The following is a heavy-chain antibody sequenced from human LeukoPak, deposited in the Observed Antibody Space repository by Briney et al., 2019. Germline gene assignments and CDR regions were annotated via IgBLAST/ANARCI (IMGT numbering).Heavy chain of an antibody. D-gene: IGHD2-21*02. Sequence: SGTLSLTCAVSGGSISSSNWWSWVRQPPGKGLEWIGNIYYSGSTNYNPSLKSRVTISVDTSKNQFSLKLSSVTAADTAVYYCARGEVTDNDCWGQGTLVTVSS. V-gene: IGHV4-4*02. CDR3: ARGEVTDNDC. CDR1: GGSISSSNW. J-gene: IGHJ4*02. CDR2: IYYSGST.